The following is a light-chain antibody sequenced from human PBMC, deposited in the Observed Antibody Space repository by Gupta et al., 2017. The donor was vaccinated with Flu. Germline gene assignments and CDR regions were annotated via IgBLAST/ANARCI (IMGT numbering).Light chain of an antibody. V-gene: IGLV3-1*01. Sequence: SPGQTASISCSGDKLGNNFVAWYQQKPGQSPMLVIYQDTKRPSGIPERFSGSNSGNTATLTISGTQAMDEAYFYCQTWDSNTGVFGGGTKLTVL. J-gene: IGLJ2*01. CDR3: QTWDSNTGV. CDR1: KLGNNF. CDR2: QDT.